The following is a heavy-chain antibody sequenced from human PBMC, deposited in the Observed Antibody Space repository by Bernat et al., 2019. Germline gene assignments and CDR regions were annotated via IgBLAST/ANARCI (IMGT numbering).Heavy chain of an antibody. CDR3: ARGGSSYYYGSGSSEDAFDI. V-gene: IGHV4-34*01. J-gene: IGHJ3*02. D-gene: IGHD3-10*01. CDR1: GGSFSGYY. Sequence: QVQLQQWGAGLLKPSETRSLTCAVYGGSFSGYYWSWIRQPPGKGLEWIGEINHSGSTNYNPSLKSRVTISVDTSKNQFSLKLSSVTAADTAVYYCARGGSSYYYGSGSSEDAFDIWGQGTMVTVSS. CDR2: INHSGST.